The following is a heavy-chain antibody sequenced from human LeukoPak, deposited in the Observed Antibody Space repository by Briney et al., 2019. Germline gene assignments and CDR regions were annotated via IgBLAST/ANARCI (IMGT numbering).Heavy chain of an antibody. Sequence: SETLSLTCSVSGGSITTHYWSWIRQPPGKGLEWIGYVHHTDSPNFNPSLKSRVTISLDTSKNQFSLKLSSVTAADTAVYYCTRDLANSWFYYWGQGILVTVSS. CDR2: VHHTDSP. CDR3: TRDLANSWFYY. D-gene: IGHD6-13*01. J-gene: IGHJ4*02. CDR1: GGSITTHY. V-gene: IGHV4-59*11.